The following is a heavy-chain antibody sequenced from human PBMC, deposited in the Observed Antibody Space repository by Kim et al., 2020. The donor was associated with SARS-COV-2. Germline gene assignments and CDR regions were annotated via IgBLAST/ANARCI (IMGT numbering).Heavy chain of an antibody. Sequence: SETLSLTCTVSGGSISSYYWSWIRQPAGKGLEWIGRIYTSGSTNYNPSLKSRVTMSVDTSKNQFSLKLRSVTAADTAVYYCARDRPLWFGELYYYYYGMDVWGQGTTVTVSS. D-gene: IGHD3-10*01. V-gene: IGHV4-4*07. CDR1: GGSISSYY. J-gene: IGHJ6*02. CDR2: IYTSGST. CDR3: ARDRPLWFGELYYYYYGMDV.